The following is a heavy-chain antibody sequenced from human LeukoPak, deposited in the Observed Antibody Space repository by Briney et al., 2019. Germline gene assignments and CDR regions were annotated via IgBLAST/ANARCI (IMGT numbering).Heavy chain of an antibody. CDR3: ARGCGIFGVALKGFDP. CDR1: GYTFTGYY. V-gene: IGHV1-2*02. D-gene: IGHD3-3*01. Sequence: ASVKVSCKASGYTFTGYYMHWVRPAPGQGLEWMGWINPNSGGTNYAQKFQGRVTMTRDTSISTAYMELSRLRSDDTAVYYCARGCGIFGVALKGFDPWGQGTLVTVSS. J-gene: IGHJ5*02. CDR2: INPNSGGT.